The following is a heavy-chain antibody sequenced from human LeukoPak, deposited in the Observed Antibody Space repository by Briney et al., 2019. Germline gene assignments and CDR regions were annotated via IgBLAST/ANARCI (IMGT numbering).Heavy chain of an antibody. CDR2: IYYSGST. Sequence: SETLSLTCTVSGVSISSSSYYWGSTRQPPGKGLEWIGSIYYSGSTHYNPSLKSRITISVDTSKNQFSRKLSSVTAADTAVYYCARHGVGGYSSGWDNYYYYGMDVWGQGTTVTVSS. J-gene: IGHJ6*02. D-gene: IGHD6-19*01. CDR1: GVSISSSSYY. CDR3: ARHGVGGYSSGWDNYYYYGMDV. V-gene: IGHV4-39*01.